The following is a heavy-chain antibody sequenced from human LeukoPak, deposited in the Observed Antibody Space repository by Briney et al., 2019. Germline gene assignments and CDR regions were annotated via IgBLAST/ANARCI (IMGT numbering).Heavy chain of an antibody. D-gene: IGHD1-26*01. J-gene: IGHJ4*02. CDR3: ARDGGSYFSIPFDY. CDR1: GGTFSSYA. V-gene: IGHV1-69*13. Sequence: GASVKVSCKDSGGTFSSYAISWVRQAPGQGLEWMGGIIPIFGTANYAQKFQGRVTITADESTSTAYMELSSLRSEDTAVYYCARDGGSYFSIPFDYWGQGTLVTVSS. CDR2: IIPIFGTA.